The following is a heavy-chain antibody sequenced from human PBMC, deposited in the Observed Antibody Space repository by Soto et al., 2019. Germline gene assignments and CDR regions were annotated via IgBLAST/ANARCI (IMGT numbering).Heavy chain of an antibody. CDR3: AKRTVGWYFDL. V-gene: IGHV3-23*01. CDR1: GFTFSSYA. CDR2: ISGSGGST. J-gene: IGHJ2*01. D-gene: IGHD4-17*01. Sequence: PWGVLRLSCAASGFTFSSYAMNWVRQAPGKGLEWVSVISGSGGSTYYADAVKGRFTISRDNSKNTLYLQMNSLRAEDTAVYYCAKRTVGWYFDLWGRGTLVTVSS.